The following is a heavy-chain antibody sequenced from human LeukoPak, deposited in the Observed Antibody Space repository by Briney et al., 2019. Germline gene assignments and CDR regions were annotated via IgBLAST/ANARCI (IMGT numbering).Heavy chain of an antibody. CDR2: IYHSGST. D-gene: IGHD2-15*01. V-gene: IGHV4-4*02. CDR3: ARDRGYCSGGSCGLGY. CDR1: GGSISSSNW. Sequence: PSETLSLTCAVSGGSISSSNWWSWVRQPPGKGLEWIGEIYHSGSTNYNPSLKSRVTISVDKSKNQFSLKLSSVTAADTAVYYCARDRGYCSGGSCGLGYWGQGTLVTVSS. J-gene: IGHJ4*02.